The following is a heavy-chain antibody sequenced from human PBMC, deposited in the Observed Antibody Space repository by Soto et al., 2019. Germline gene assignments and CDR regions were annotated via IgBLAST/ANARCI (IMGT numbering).Heavy chain of an antibody. CDR1: GGSISSYY. Sequence: SETLSLTCTVSGGSISSYYWTWIRQPPGKGLEWIGNVNYSGSTNYNPSLQSRVTISVDKSKNQFSLKLMSLSAADTAVYYCGRLEGLATISYYFDYWGQGALVTVSS. CDR2: VNYSGST. CDR3: GRLEGLATISYYFDY. D-gene: IGHD3-9*01. J-gene: IGHJ4*02. V-gene: IGHV4-59*08.